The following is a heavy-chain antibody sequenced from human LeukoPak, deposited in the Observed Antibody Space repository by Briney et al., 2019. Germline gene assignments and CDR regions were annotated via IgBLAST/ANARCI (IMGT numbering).Heavy chain of an antibody. Sequence: SVKVSCKASGGTFSSYAISWVGQAPGQGLEWMGRIIPISVTTNYGQKFQGRVTITTDDSTSADYMELSSLRSEDTAVYYCARDPDPLESRAVTTLYIDYWGQGTMVTVSS. D-gene: IGHD4-17*01. CDR3: ARDPDPLESRAVTTLYIDY. J-gene: IGHJ4*02. V-gene: IGHV1-69*05. CDR1: GGTFSSYA. CDR2: IIPISVTT.